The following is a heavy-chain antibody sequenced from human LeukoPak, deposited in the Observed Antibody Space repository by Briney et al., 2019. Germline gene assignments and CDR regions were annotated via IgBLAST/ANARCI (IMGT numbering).Heavy chain of an antibody. CDR1: GFTFSSYG. CDR2: IYPGDSDT. V-gene: IGHV5-51*01. Sequence: PGGTLRLSCAASGFTFSSYGMSWVRQMPGKGLEWMGIIYPGDSDTRYSPSFQGQVTISADKSISTAYLQWSSLKASDAAMYYCARPGEMATTLGAFDIWGQGTMVTVSS. J-gene: IGHJ3*02. CDR3: ARPGEMATTLGAFDI. D-gene: IGHD5-24*01.